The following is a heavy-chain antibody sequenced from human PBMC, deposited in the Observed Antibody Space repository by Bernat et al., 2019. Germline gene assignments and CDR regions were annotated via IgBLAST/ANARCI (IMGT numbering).Heavy chain of an antibody. Sequence: EVELVESGGTLVQPGGSLRLSCAASGFMFTKYAMPWVRQAPGKGPEYLSSILGSGDSTQYANSVKGRFIISRDNSKNTLYLHMGSLRPDDMAVYYCARDKDGGYAFDHWGQGTLVTVSS. D-gene: IGHD5-12*01. CDR3: ARDKDGGYAFDH. V-gene: IGHV3-64*01. J-gene: IGHJ4*02. CDR2: ILGSGDST. CDR1: GFMFTKYA.